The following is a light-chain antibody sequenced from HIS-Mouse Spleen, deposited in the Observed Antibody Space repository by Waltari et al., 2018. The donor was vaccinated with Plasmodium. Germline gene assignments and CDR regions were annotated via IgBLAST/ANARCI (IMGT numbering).Light chain of an antibody. Sequence: SSELTQDPAVSVALGQTVRITCQGDSLRSYYASWYQQKPGQAPVLVIYGKNNRPSGIPDRFSGCSSGNTASLTSTGAQAEDEADYYCNSRDSSGNHLGVVFGGGTKLTVL. V-gene: IGLV3-19*01. J-gene: IGLJ2*01. CDR3: NSRDSSGNHLGVV. CDR2: GKN. CDR1: SLRSYY.